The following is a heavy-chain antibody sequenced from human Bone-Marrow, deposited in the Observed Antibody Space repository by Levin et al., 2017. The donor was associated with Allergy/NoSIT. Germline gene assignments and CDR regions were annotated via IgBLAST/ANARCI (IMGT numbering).Heavy chain of an antibody. CDR1: GGSISSSNW. J-gene: IGHJ2*01. CDR3: ASGYSYGYEYFDL. V-gene: IGHV4-4*02. CDR2: IYHSGST. Sequence: TTSETLSLTCAVSGGSISSSNWWSWVRQPPGKGLEWIGEIYHSGSTNYNPSLKSRVTISVDKSKNQFSLKLSSVTAADTAVYYCASGYSYGYEYFDLWGRGTLVTVSS. D-gene: IGHD5-18*01.